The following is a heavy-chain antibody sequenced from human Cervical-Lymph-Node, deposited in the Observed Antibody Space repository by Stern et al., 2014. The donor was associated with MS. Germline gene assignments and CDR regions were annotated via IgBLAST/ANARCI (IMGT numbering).Heavy chain of an antibody. CDR1: GYSFTIYY. CDR2: IYPYDSDT. CDR3: ARHVQGFDY. V-gene: IGHV5-51*04. J-gene: IGHJ4*02. Sequence: VQLVQSGAEVKKPGESLKISCKLSGYSFTIYYIACVRQMPGKVLEWMGVIYPYDSDTTYSPSFQGQVTISADKPITTAYLQWSSLRASDTAMYYCARHVQGFDYWGQGTLVTVSS.